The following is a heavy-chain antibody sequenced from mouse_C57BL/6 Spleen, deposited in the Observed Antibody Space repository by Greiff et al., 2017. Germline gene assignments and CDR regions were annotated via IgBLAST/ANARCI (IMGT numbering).Heavy chain of an antibody. CDR2: INYDGSST. Sequence: EVMLVESEGGLVQPGSSMKLSCTASGFTFSDYYMAWVRQVPEKGLEWVANINYDGSSTYYLDSLKSRFIISRDNAKNILYLQMSSLKSEDTATXYCARVDYGSSYGGYFDVWGRGTTVTVSS. J-gene: IGHJ1*03. CDR1: GFTFSDYY. CDR3: ARVDYGSSYGGYFDV. V-gene: IGHV5-16*01. D-gene: IGHD1-1*01.